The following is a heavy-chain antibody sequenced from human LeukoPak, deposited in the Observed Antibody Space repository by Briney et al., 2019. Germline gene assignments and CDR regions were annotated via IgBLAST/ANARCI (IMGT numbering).Heavy chain of an antibody. J-gene: IGHJ6*03. CDR3: ARGTWATLYYYYMDV. Sequence: YPGGSLRLSCAASGFTFSSYWMHWVRQAPGKGLVWVSRINSDGSSTSYADSVKGRFTISRDNAKNTLYPQMNSLRAEDTAVYYCARGTWATLYYYYMDVWGKGTTVTVSS. CDR1: GFTFSSYW. CDR2: INSDGSST. V-gene: IGHV3-74*01. D-gene: IGHD5-24*01.